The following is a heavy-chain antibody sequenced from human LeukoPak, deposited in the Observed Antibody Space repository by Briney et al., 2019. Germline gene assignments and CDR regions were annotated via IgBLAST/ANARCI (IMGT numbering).Heavy chain of an antibody. J-gene: IGHJ4*02. CDR2: IDHTGST. D-gene: IGHD1-26*01. CDR1: DDSITIYY. V-gene: IGHV4-59*01. Sequence: PSETLSLTCTVSDDSITIYYWSWIQQPPGKGLEWIGYIDHTGSTNYNPSLNSRVTISRDTSKNHFSLKLSSVTAADTAVYYCARGSGSYLRWGQGTLVTVSS. CDR3: ARGSGSYLR.